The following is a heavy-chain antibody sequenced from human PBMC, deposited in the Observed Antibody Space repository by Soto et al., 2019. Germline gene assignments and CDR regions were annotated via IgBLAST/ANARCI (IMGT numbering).Heavy chain of an antibody. V-gene: IGHV1-2*06. J-gene: IGHJ6*02. CDR3: ARAQPGDIVVVDV. CDR1: GYIFTDYY. Sequence: ASVKVSCKASGYIFTDYYTHWVRQAPGQELGWMGRINPNSGGTNYAQKFQGRVTMTRDTSISTAYTELSSLRSEDTATYYCARAQPGDIVVVDVWGQGTTVTVSS. D-gene: IGHD2-2*01. CDR2: INPNSGGT.